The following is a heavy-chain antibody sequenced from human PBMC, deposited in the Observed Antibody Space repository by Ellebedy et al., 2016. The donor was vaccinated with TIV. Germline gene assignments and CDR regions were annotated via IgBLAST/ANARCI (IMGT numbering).Heavy chain of an antibody. CDR2: INPTSGSS. Sequence: ASVKVSCKASGYTFTSYFLYWVRQTPGQGLEWMGIINPTSGSSNYAQKFQGRVTVTRDTSTSTVYMELSSLRSEDTAVYYCARGDNYYYDSSGYYYSYWGQGTLVTVSS. J-gene: IGHJ4*02. V-gene: IGHV1-46*01. CDR1: GYTFTSYF. CDR3: ARGDNYYYDSSGYYYSY. D-gene: IGHD3-22*01.